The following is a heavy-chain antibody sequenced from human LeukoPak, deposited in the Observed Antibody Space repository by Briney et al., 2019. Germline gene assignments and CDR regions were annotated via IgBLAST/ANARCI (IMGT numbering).Heavy chain of an antibody. V-gene: IGHV4-34*01. CDR1: GGSFSGYY. D-gene: IGHD2-2*01. J-gene: IGHJ3*02. CDR2: INHSGST. Sequence: PSETLSLTCAVYGGSFSGYYWSWLRQPPGKGLEWIGEINHSGSTNYNPSLKSRVTISVDTSKNQFSLKLSSVTAADTAVYYCARGPLTTQLPDAFDIWGQGTMVTVSS. CDR3: ARGPLTTQLPDAFDI.